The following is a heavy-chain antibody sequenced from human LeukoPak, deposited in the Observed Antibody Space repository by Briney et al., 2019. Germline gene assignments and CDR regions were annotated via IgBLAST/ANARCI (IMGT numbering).Heavy chain of an antibody. CDR2: INHSGST. J-gene: IGHJ4*02. CDR1: GGSFSGYY. D-gene: IGHD3-10*01. Sequence: PSETLSLTCAVYGGSFSGYYWSWIRQPPGKGLEWIGEINHSGSTNYNPSLKSRVTISVDTSKNQFSLKLSSVTAADTAMYYCARGLRYYGSGSYYQGSDYWGQGTLVTVSS. V-gene: IGHV4-34*01. CDR3: ARGLRYYGSGSYYQGSDY.